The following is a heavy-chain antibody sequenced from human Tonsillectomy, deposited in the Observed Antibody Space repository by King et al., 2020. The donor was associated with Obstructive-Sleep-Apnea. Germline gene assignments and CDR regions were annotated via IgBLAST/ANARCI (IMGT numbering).Heavy chain of an antibody. Sequence: VQLVESGGGLVQPGRSLRLSCIGSGFSFRDYAISWFRQAPGKGLEWVGFVRSKPYGETTDYAAFVKGRFVISSDDSKSIAYLQMDSLKTEDTALYFRSRDGSYGSGTLTNWFDPWGQGTLVTVS. CDR1: GFSFRDYA. D-gene: IGHD3-10*01. V-gene: IGHV3-49*03. CDR3: SRDGSYGSGTLTNWFDP. J-gene: IGHJ5*02. CDR2: VRSKPYGETT.